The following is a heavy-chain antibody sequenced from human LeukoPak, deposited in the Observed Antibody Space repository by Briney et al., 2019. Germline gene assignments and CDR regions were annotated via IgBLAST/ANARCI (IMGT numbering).Heavy chain of an antibody. CDR3: ARRNVLTEGEAFDI. CDR2: IYDSRST. V-gene: IGHV4-59*08. CDR1: GGSISSYY. D-gene: IGHD3-9*01. Sequence: SETLSLTCTVSGGSISSYYWTWIRQPPGEGLEWIGYIYDSRSTNYNPSLNSRVTISADASKNQFSLKLNSVTAADTAVYYCARRNVLTEGEAFDIWGQGTMVTVSS. J-gene: IGHJ3*02.